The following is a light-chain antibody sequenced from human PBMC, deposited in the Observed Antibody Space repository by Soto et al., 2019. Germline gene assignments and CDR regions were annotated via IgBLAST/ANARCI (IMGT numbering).Light chain of an antibody. J-gene: IGLJ1*01. Sequence: QFVLTQPRSVSGSPGQSVTISCTGTSSDVGGYNYVSWYQQHPGKAPKLMIYDVSKRPSGVPDRFSGSKSGNTASLTISGLQAEDEADYHCCSYAGSYYVFGIGTKVTVL. CDR1: SSDVGGYNY. CDR3: CSYAGSYYV. CDR2: DVS. V-gene: IGLV2-11*01.